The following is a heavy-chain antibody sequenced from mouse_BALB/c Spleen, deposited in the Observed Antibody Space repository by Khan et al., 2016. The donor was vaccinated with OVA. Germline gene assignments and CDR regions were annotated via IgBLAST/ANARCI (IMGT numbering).Heavy chain of an antibody. CDR3: ARNYRYDGSLDY. CDR2: IYPYNGAT. CDR1: GYSFTGYY. V-gene: IGHV1-31*01. D-gene: IGHD2-14*01. J-gene: IGHJ4*01. Sequence: EVQLQQSGPELVKPGASVKISCKASGYSFTGYYMHWVKQSHVKSLEWIGRIYPYNGATDYNHIFKVKASLTVDKSSNTAYMELHSLTSEDSAVYYCARNYRYDGSLDYWGQGTSVTVSS.